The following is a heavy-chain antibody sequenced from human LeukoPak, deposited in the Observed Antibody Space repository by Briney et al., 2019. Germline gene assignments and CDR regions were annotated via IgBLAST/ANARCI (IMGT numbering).Heavy chain of an antibody. CDR3: ARESPDPFGVEIISYNWFDP. CDR1: GDSFSNYP. Sequence: GSSVKVSCKASGDSFSNYPINWVRQAPGQGLEWMGGIIPAFGRPNYAQKFQGRVTITADESTSTAYMELSSLRSEDTAVYYCARESPDPFGVEIISYNWFDPWGQGTLVTVSS. V-gene: IGHV1-69*01. D-gene: IGHD3-3*01. J-gene: IGHJ5*02. CDR2: IIPAFGRP.